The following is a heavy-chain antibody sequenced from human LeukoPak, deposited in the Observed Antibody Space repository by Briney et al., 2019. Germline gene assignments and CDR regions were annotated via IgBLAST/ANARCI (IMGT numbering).Heavy chain of an antibody. Sequence: GESLKISCKGSGYSFTSYWIGWVRQMPGKGLEWMGIIYPGDSDTRYSPSFQGQATISADKSISTAYLQWSSLKASDTAMYYCATQSYYYDSSGYIPFSYWGQGTLVTVSS. CDR3: ATQSYYYDSSGYIPFSY. D-gene: IGHD3-22*01. CDR2: IYPGDSDT. V-gene: IGHV5-51*01. J-gene: IGHJ4*02. CDR1: GYSFTSYW.